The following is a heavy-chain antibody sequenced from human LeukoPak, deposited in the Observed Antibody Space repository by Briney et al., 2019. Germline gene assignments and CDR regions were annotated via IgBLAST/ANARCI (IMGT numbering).Heavy chain of an antibody. V-gene: IGHV4-39*01. CDR3: ARQKYDSSGYYQPMGYYYGMDV. CDR2: IYYSGST. J-gene: IGHJ6*02. D-gene: IGHD3-22*01. CDR1: GGSISSNNY. Sequence: SETLSLTCTVSGGSISSNNYWGWVRQPPEKGLEWIGSIYYSGSTYYNPSLKSRVTMSVDTSKNQFSLKLSSVTAADTAVYYCARQKYDSSGYYQPMGYYYGMDVWGQGTTVTVSS.